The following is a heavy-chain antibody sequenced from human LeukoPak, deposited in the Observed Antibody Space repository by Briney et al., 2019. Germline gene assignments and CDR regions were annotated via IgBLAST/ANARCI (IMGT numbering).Heavy chain of an antibody. CDR2: ISAYNGNT. D-gene: IGHD5-12*01. Sequence: GASVKVSCKASGYTFTSYGTSWVRQAPGQGLEWMGWISAYNGNTNYAQKLQGRATMTTDTSTSTAYMELRSLRSDDTAVYYCARDDGYSGYGETFDYWGPGTLVTVSS. J-gene: IGHJ4*02. CDR1: GYTFTSYG. CDR3: ARDDGYSGYGETFDY. V-gene: IGHV1-18*01.